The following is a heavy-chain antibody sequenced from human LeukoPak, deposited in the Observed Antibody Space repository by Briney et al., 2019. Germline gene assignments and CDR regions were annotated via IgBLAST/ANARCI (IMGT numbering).Heavy chain of an antibody. Sequence: GASVKVSCKASEYTFSDSYIHCVRQAPGQGLEWMGWINPNNGGTNYAQKFQGRVSMTRDTSISTVYMEVRRLRSDDTAVYYCARYNYGSGSYYKYWGQGTLVTVSS. CDR2: INPNNGGT. J-gene: IGHJ4*02. D-gene: IGHD3-10*01. CDR1: EYTFSDSY. CDR3: ARYNYGSGSYYKY. V-gene: IGHV1-2*02.